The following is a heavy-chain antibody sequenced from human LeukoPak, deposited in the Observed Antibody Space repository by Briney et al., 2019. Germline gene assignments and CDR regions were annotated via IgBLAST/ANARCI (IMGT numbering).Heavy chain of an antibody. J-gene: IGHJ4*02. CDR1: GGSFSGYY. CDR3: ARLNLVVPAPGYFDC. V-gene: IGHV4-34*01. CDR2: INHSGST. Sequence: SSETLSLTCAVYGGSFSGYYRSWIRQPPGKGLEWIGEINHSGSTNYNPSLKSRVTISVDTSKNQFSLKLSSVTAADTAVYYCARLNLVVPAPGYFDCWGQGTLVTVSS. D-gene: IGHD2-2*01.